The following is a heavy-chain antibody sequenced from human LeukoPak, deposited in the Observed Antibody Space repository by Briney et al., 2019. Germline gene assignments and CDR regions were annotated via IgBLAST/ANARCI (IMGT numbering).Heavy chain of an antibody. CDR1: GFTLSDYY. J-gene: IGHJ6*03. V-gene: IGHV3-11*01. Sequence: GGSLSLSCAASGFTLSDYYMSWIRQAPGEGLEWVSYISCTCSTIYYADSVKGRFTISRDNAKNSVYLQMNSLSAEDTAVYYWARVRCSTMDRGVIITYYYYMDVWGKGTTVTVSS. D-gene: IGHD3-10*01. CDR2: ISCTCSTI. CDR3: ARVRCSTMDRGVIITYYYYMDV.